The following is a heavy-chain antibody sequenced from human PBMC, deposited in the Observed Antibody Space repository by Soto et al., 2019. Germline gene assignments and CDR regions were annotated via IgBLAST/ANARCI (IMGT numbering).Heavy chain of an antibody. J-gene: IGHJ4*02. V-gene: IGHV1-69*01. D-gene: IGHD3-22*01. CDR3: ARDGRGHYYDSSGLDY. CDR1: GGTFSSYA. CDR2: IIPIFGTA. Sequence: QVQLVQSGAEVKKPGSSVKVSCKASGGTFSSYAISWVRQAPGQGLEWMGGIIPIFGTANYAQKFQGRVTMTADESTSTAYMELSSLRSEDTAVYYCARDGRGHYYDSSGLDYWGQGTLVTVSS.